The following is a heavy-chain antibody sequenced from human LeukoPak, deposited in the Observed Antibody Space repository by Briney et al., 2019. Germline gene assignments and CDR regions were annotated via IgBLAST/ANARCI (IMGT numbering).Heavy chain of an antibody. CDR2: INSDGSST. V-gene: IGHV3-74*01. CDR3: ARDCRPPSGWYSFDY. Sequence: GGSLRLSCAASGFTFSAFWMHWVRQAPGKGLVWVSRINSDGSSTTYADSVKGRFTISRDNSKNTLYLQMNSLRAEDTAVYYCARDCRPPSGWYSFDYWGQGTLVTVSS. J-gene: IGHJ4*02. D-gene: IGHD6-19*01. CDR1: GFTFSAFW.